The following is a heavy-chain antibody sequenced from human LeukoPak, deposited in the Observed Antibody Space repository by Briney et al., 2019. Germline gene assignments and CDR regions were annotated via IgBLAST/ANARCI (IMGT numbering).Heavy chain of an antibody. Sequence: GESLKISCKASGYSFTPYWTGWVRQMPGKGLELMGIIYPGDSDTRYSPSFQGQVTLSVDKSITTAYLQWSSLKASDTAMYYCARRAIPNVLISGPDDGFDMWGQGTMVTVSS. V-gene: IGHV5-51*01. CDR2: IYPGDSDT. CDR3: ARRAIPNVLISGPDDGFDM. J-gene: IGHJ3*02. D-gene: IGHD1-26*01. CDR1: GYSFTPYW.